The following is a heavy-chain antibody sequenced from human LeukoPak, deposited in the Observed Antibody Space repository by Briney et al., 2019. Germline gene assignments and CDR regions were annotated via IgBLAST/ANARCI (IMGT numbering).Heavy chain of an antibody. D-gene: IGHD3-3*01. CDR3: ARGGRLYYDFWTGPTDLNWFDP. V-gene: IGHV1-24*01. CDR2: FDPEDGET. J-gene: IGHJ5*02. Sequence: ASVKVSCKVSGYTLTELSMHWVRQAPGKGLEWMGGFDPEDGETIYAQKFQGRLAITADKSTNTAYMELTSLTFDDTAVYYCARGGRLYYDFWTGPTDLNWFDPWGQGTLVTVSS. CDR1: GYTLTELS.